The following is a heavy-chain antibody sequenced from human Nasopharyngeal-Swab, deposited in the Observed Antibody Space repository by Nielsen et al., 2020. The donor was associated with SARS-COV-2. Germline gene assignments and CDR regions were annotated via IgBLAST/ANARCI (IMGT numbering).Heavy chain of an antibody. V-gene: IGHV3-9*01. D-gene: IGHD6-6*01. J-gene: IGHJ4*02. CDR1: GFPFSSYT. CDR2: ISWNSGSI. CDR3: AKWGSSSRHFDY. Sequence: GGSLRLSCAASGFPFSSYTMNWVRQAPGKGLEWVSGISWNSGSIGYADSVKGRFTISRDNAKNSLYLQMNSLRAEDTALYYCAKWGSSSRHFDYWGQGTLVTVSS.